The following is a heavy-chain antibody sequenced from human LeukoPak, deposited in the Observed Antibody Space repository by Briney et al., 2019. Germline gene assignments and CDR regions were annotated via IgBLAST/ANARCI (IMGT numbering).Heavy chain of an antibody. CDR2: IKLDGSEK. V-gene: IGHV3-7*03. CDR1: GFTFSSYG. Sequence: PGGSLRLSCVASGFTFSSYGMHWVRQAPGKGLEWVANIKLDGSEKNYVDSVKGRFTISRDNTKNSLYLQMNSLRAEDTAVFYCARDQYDTWSRRGNFDSWGQGTLVIVSS. J-gene: IGHJ4*02. D-gene: IGHD3-3*01. CDR3: ARDQYDTWSRRGNFDS.